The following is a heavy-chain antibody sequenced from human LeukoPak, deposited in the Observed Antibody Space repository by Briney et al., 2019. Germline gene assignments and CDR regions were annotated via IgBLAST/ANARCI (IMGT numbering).Heavy chain of an antibody. CDR1: GFTFSSYA. Sequence: PGGSLRLSCAASGFTFSSYAMSWVRQAPGKGLEWVSAISGSGGSTYYADSVKGRFTISRDNSKNTLYLQMNSLRAEDTAVYYCAKDLRRYQLSGDGYWGQGTLVTVSS. D-gene: IGHD2-2*01. J-gene: IGHJ4*02. CDR2: ISGSGGST. CDR3: AKDLRRYQLSGDGY. V-gene: IGHV3-23*01.